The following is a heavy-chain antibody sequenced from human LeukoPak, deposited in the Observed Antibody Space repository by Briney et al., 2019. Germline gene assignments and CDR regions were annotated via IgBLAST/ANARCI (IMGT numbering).Heavy chain of an antibody. Sequence: ASVKVSCKASGGTFSSYAISWVRQAPGQGLEWMGGIIPIFGTANYAQKFQGRVTITADESTSTAYMELSSLRSEDTAVYYCARGIASMYYYDSSGVGYWGQGTLVTVSS. J-gene: IGHJ4*02. CDR1: GGTFSSYA. CDR3: ARGIASMYYYDSSGVGY. V-gene: IGHV1-69*13. CDR2: IIPIFGTA. D-gene: IGHD3-22*01.